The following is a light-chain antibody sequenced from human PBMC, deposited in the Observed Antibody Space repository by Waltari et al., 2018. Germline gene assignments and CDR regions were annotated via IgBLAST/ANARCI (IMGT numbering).Light chain of an antibody. Sequence: SYELTQPPSVSVSPGQTARVTCSGDALPKQYAYWYQQRPGQAPILVIYKDTGRPSGIPERFSGSSSGTTATLTISGVQAEDEAEYYCQSADNIGTYVFGPGTKVTVL. CDR3: QSADNIGTYV. V-gene: IGLV3-25*03. J-gene: IGLJ1*01. CDR2: KDT. CDR1: ALPKQY.